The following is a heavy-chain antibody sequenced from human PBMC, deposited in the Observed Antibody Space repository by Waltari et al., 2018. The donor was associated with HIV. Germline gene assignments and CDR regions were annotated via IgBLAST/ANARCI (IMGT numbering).Heavy chain of an antibody. CDR1: GPSISIRRYY. J-gene: IGHJ5*01. CDR3: ARHDGTSYYFGSDMNPRPFSFWFAS. D-gene: IGHD3-10*01. Sequence: QLLLQESGPGLGSPSETLSLSCTVTGPSISIRRYYWSWVRPPPGKGLEWIVSTMYSGSTYNNPSLKSRVAISVDTSRNQFSLNLTSVTAADTALYYCARHDGTSYYFGSDMNPRPFSFWFASWGQGILVTVSS. V-gene: IGHV4-39*01. CDR2: TMYSGST.